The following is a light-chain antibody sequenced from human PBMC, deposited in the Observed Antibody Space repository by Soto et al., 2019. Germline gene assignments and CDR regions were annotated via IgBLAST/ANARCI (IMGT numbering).Light chain of an antibody. Sequence: QSALTQPPSASGSPGQSVTISCTGTSSDVGGYNYVSWYQQHPGKAPKLMIYEVTKRPSGVPDRFSGSKSGNTASPTVSGLQAEDEADYYCNSYAGSNNLVFGGGTQLTVL. CDR1: SSDVGGYNY. V-gene: IGLV2-8*01. J-gene: IGLJ2*01. CDR2: EVT. CDR3: NSYAGSNNLV.